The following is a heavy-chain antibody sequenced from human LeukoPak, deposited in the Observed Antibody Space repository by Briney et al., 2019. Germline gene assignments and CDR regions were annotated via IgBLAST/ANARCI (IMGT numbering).Heavy chain of an antibody. D-gene: IGHD2-21*02. CDR2: IYTSGST. V-gene: IGHV4-61*02. CDR1: GGSISSRSYY. CDR3: ARTYCGGDCRGYYYHYYMDV. J-gene: IGHJ6*03. Sequence: SETLSLTCTVAGGSISSRSYYWSWIRQPAGKGLEWIGRIYTSGSTNYNPSLKSRVTISVDRSKNQFSLQLSSVTAADTAVYYCARTYCGGDCRGYYYHYYMDVWGKGTTVTISS.